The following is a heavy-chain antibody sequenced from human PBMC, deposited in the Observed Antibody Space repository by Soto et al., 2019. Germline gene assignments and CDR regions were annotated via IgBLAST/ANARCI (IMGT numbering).Heavy chain of an antibody. CDR1: GGTFSSYA. D-gene: IGHD2-15*01. CDR3: ARVGEAGYCSGGSCYTGWFDH. CDR2: IIPIFGTA. V-gene: IGHV1-69*13. J-gene: IGHJ5*02. Sequence: SSVKVSCKASGGTFSSYAISWVRQAPGQGLEWMGGIIPIFGTANYAQKFQGRVTITADESTSTAYMELSSLRSEDTAVYYCARVGEAGYCSGGSCYTGWFDHWGQGTLVTVSS.